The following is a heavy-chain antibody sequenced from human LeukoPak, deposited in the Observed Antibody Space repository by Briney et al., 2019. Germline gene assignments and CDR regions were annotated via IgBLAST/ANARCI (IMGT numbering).Heavy chain of an antibody. Sequence: WASVKVSCKASGYTFTGYYMHWVRQAPGQGLEWMGRITLNSGGTNYAQKFQGRVTMTRDTSISTAYMELSRLRSDDTAVYYCARSGDGYNHFPFDYWGQGTLVTVSS. J-gene: IGHJ4*02. CDR2: ITLNSGGT. V-gene: IGHV1-2*06. CDR3: ARSGDGYNHFPFDY. D-gene: IGHD5-24*01. CDR1: GYTFTGYY.